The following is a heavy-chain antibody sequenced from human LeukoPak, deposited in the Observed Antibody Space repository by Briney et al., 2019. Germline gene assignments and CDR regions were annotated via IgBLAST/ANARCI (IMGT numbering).Heavy chain of an antibody. J-gene: IGHJ4*02. Sequence: PGGSLRLSCAASRFTFSSYAMSWVRQAPGKGLEWVSAISESGSGTYYADSVKGRFTISRDNSKDTLSLQMNSLRAEDTAVYYCAKDIAQGYTFGSIEQDYWGQGTLVTVSS. D-gene: IGHD5-18*01. CDR1: RFTFSSYA. CDR3: AKDIAQGYTFGSIEQDY. CDR2: ISESGSGT. V-gene: IGHV3-23*01.